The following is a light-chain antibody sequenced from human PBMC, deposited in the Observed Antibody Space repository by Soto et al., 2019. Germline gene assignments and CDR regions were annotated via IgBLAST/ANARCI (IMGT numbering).Light chain of an antibody. CDR1: SSDVGAYNY. Sequence: QSALTQPASVSGSPGQSITIPCTGTSSDVGAYNYVSWYQQHTGKAPKLMIYHVSSRPSGVSLLFSGSKSGNTASLTVSGLQAEDEADYYCSSYKTNRDVLFGGGTKLTVL. J-gene: IGLJ2*01. CDR3: SSYKTNRDVL. CDR2: HVS. V-gene: IGLV2-14*01.